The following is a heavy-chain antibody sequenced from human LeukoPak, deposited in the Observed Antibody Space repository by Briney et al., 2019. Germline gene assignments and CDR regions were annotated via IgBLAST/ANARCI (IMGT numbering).Heavy chain of an antibody. CDR3: AKDARWLAPGTFDI. CDR2: ISGSGDST. CDR1: GFTFSTYA. J-gene: IGHJ3*02. Sequence: GGSLRLSCAASGFTFSTYAMNWVRQAPGKGLNWVSGISGSGDSTLYADSVKGRFTISRDNSKKTLYLPMNSLRADDTAVYYCAKDARWLAPGTFDIWGQGTMVTVS. D-gene: IGHD6-19*01. V-gene: IGHV3-23*01.